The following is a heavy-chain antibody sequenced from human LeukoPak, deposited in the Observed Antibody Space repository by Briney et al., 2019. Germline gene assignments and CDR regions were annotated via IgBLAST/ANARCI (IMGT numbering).Heavy chain of an antibody. CDR2: ISYDGSNK. CDR1: GFTFSSYA. CDR3: ARVELVVVTAWAAFDI. D-gene: IGHD2-21*02. V-gene: IGHV3-30-3*01. Sequence: GGSLRLSCAASGFTFSSYAMHWVRQAPGKGLEWVAVISYDGSNKYYADSVKGRFTISRDNSKNTLYLQMNSLRAEDTAGDYCARVELVVVTAWAAFDIWGQGTMVTVSS. J-gene: IGHJ3*02.